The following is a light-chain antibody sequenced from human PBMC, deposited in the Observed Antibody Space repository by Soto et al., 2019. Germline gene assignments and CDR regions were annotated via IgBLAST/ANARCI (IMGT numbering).Light chain of an antibody. J-gene: IGKJ1*01. Sequence: EIVLTQSPGTLSLSPGERATLSCRASQTVNGNYLAWYQHRLGQPPRLLIHKAVVRAAGIPDKFSGSGSGTDFTLTISRLEPEDFAVYHCQQYGTSPWTFGQGTKVEIK. V-gene: IGKV3-20*01. CDR2: KAV. CDR1: QTVNGNY. CDR3: QQYGTSPWT.